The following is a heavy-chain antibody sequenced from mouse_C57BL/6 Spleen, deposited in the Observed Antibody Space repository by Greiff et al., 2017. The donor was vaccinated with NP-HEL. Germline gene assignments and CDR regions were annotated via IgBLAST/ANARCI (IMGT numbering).Heavy chain of an antibody. CDR2: IDPAGGNT. V-gene: IGHV14-3*01. CDR1: GFNFKNTY. D-gene: IGHD2-4*01. J-gene: IGHJ2*01. Sequence: EVQLQESVAELVRPGASVKLSCTASGFNFKNTYMHWVKQRPEQGLEWIGRIDPAGGNTKYAPKFQGKATITEDTSSNTAYLQISSLTSEDTAIYYCGRYDYDGSFDYWGQVTTLTAAS. CDR3: GRYDYDGSFDY.